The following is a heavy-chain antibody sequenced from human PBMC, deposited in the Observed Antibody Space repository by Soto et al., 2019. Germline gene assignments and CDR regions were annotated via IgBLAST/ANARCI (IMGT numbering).Heavy chain of an antibody. CDR1: GGSISSYY. CDR3: ARQRGTGKSDLGWFDL. V-gene: IGHV4-59*08. D-gene: IGHD1-1*01. CDR2: IYYSGNI. Sequence: QVQLQESGPGLVKPSETLSLTCTVSGGSISSYYWSWIRQPPGKGLEWIANIYYSGNINYNPSLKSRVTIADAPSTNQLSLKLRSVTAADTAVYYCARQRGTGKSDLGWFDLWGQGSLVTVSS. J-gene: IGHJ5*02.